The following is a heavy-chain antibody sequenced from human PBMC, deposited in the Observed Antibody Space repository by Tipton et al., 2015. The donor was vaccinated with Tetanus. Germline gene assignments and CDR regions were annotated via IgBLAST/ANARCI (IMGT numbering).Heavy chain of an antibody. D-gene: IGHD3-22*01. Sequence: QVQLVQSGAEEKKTGASVKVSCKASGYNFTSYYMHWVRQAPGQGLEWMGIINPRGSRTSYAQNFQGRVTMTRDPSTSTFYMVLSSLRSEDTAVYYCASRFYYESSGYFPTRGAFDIGGQGTMVPVSS. CDR3: ASRFYYESSGYFPTRGAFDI. V-gene: IGHV1-46*01. CDR1: GYNFTSYY. CDR2: INPRGSRT. J-gene: IGHJ3*02.